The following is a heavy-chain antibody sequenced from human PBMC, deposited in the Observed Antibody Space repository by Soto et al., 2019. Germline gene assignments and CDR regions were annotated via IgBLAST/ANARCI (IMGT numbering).Heavy chain of an antibody. D-gene: IGHD3-22*01. CDR2: IIPIFGTA. Sequence: QVELVQSGAEGKKPGSSVKVSCQASEDTFRNYAISWGRQAPGQGLEWMGGIIPIFGTAKYAQKFQGRVTITADTSANTVYLELSSLRSEDTAVYYCASTKYDSSAYYYWYLGLWGRGTLVTVSS. CDR3: ASTKYDSSAYYYWYLGL. V-gene: IGHV1-69*06. CDR1: EDTFRNYA. J-gene: IGHJ2*01.